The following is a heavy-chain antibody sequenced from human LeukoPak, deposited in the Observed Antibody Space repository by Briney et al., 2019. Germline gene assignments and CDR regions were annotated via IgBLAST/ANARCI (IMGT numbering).Heavy chain of an antibody. CDR1: GGTFSSYA. D-gene: IGHD3-16*01. V-gene: IGHV1-69*04. CDR3: ARARGGSYFDY. J-gene: IGHJ4*02. Sequence: SVKVSCKASGGTFSSYAISRVRQAPGQGLEWMGRIIPIFGIANYAQKFQGRVTITADKSTSTAYMELSSLRSEDTAVYYCARARGGSYFDYWGQGTLVTVSS. CDR2: IIPIFGIA.